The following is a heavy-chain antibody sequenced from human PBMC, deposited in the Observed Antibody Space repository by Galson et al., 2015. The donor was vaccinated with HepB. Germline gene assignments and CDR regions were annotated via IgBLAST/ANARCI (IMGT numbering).Heavy chain of an antibody. CDR2: IDPSDSYT. CDR3: ASSGGTGFGELFLRLSGMDV. CDR1: GYSFTSYW. D-gene: IGHD3-10*01. V-gene: IGHV5-10-1*01. Sequence: QSGAEVKKPGESLRISCKGSGYSFTSYWISWVRQMPGKGLEWMGRIDPSDSYTNYSPSFQGHVTISADKSISTAYLQWSSLKASDTAMYYCASSGGTGFGELFLRLSGMDVWGQGTTVTVSS. J-gene: IGHJ6*02.